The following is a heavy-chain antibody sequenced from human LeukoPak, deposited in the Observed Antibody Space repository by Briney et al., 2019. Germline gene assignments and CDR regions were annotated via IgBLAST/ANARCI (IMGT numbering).Heavy chain of an antibody. CDR2: NYWNDDK. D-gene: IGHD1-14*01. CDR1: GFSLSTSGVG. CDR3: VHVDRTISGSRFEY. J-gene: IGHJ4*02. V-gene: IGHV2-5*01. Sequence: SGPTLVKSTQTLTLTCTFSGFSLSTSGVGVGWIRQPPGKALEWLAVNYWNDDKRYSPSLKSRLTIIKDTSKNQVVLTMTNVDPVDEATYYCVHVDRTISGSRFEYWGQGTLVTVSS.